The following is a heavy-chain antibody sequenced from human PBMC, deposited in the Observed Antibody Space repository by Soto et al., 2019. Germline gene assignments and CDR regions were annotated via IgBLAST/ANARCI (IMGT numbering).Heavy chain of an antibody. V-gene: IGHV1-8*01. CDR2: MNPNSGNT. CDR1: GYTFTSYD. CDR3: ARAVPYCSSTSCYGYYYYYMDV. Sequence: QVQLVQSGAEVKKPGASVKVSCKASGYTFTSYDINWVRQATGQGLEWMGWMNPNSGNTGYAQKYQGRLPMTRNTSISTAYMELSSLRSEDTAVYYCARAVPYCSSTSCYGYYYYYMDVWGKGTTVTVSS. D-gene: IGHD2-2*01. J-gene: IGHJ6*03.